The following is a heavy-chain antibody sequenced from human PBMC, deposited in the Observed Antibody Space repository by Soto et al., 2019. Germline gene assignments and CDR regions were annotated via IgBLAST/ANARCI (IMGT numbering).Heavy chain of an antibody. V-gene: IGHV4-59*01. Sequence: SETLSLTCTVSGGSISSYYWSWIRQPPGKGLEWIGYIYYSGSTNYNPSLKSRVTISVDTSKNQFSLKLSSVTAADTAVYYCARARLRYFEWPLIDYWGQGTLVTVSS. CDR3: ARARLRYFEWPLIDY. D-gene: IGHD3-9*01. CDR1: GGSISSYY. CDR2: IYYSGST. J-gene: IGHJ4*02.